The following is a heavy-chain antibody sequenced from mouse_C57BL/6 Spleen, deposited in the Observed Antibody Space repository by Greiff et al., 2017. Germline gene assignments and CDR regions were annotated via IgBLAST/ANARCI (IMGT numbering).Heavy chain of an antibody. Sequence: QVQLQQSGAELVRPGASVTLSCKASGYTFTDYEMHWVKQTPVHGLEWIGAIDPETGGTAYNQKFKGKAILTADKSSSTAYMELRSLTSEDSAVYYCTRASNYDAMDYWGQGTSVTVSS. V-gene: IGHV1-15*01. D-gene: IGHD2-5*01. CDR2: IDPETGGT. CDR3: TRASNYDAMDY. CDR1: GYTFTDYE. J-gene: IGHJ4*01.